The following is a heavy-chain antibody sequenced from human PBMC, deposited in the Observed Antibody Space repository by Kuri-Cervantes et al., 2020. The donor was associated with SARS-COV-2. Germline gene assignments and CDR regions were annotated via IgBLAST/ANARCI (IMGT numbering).Heavy chain of an antibody. V-gene: IGHV4-34*01. CDR2: VNHSGST. J-gene: IGHJ6*02. CDR3: ARGRVYARRIYYYYYGMDV. Sequence: SQTLSLTCAVYGGSFSGYYWSWTRQPPGKGLEWIGEVNHSGSTNYNPSLKSRVTISVDTSKNQFSLKLSSVTAADTAVYYCARGRVYARRIYYYYYGMDVWGQGTTVTVSS. D-gene: IGHD3-16*01. CDR1: GGSFSGYY.